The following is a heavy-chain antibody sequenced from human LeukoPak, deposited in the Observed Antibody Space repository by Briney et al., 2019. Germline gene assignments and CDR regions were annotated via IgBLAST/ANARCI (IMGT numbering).Heavy chain of an antibody. CDR2: IHSGGST. CDR3: AAQGVFSHGGY. CDR1: GFTVSNNY. V-gene: IGHV3-53*01. Sequence: GGSLRLSCAASGFTVSNNYTSWVRQAPGKGLEWVSVIHSGGSTYYTDSVKGRFTISRDTSKNTLYLQMNSLKAEDTAVYYCAAQGVFSHGGYWGQGTLVTVSS. D-gene: IGHD3-16*01. J-gene: IGHJ4*02.